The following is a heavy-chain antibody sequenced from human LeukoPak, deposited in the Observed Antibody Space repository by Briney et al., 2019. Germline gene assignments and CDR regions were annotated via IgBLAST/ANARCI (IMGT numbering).Heavy chain of an antibody. CDR1: GFTFSNYY. J-gene: IGHJ4*02. V-gene: IGHV3-11*01. Sequence: GGSLRLSCAASGFTFSNYYMSWIRQAPGKGLEWVSYISSSGSTIYYADSVKGRFTISRDNAKNSLYLQMNSLRAEDTAVYYCARGLRRYCSGGSCSGYDYWGQGTLVTVSS. CDR3: ARGLRRYCSGGSCSGYDY. D-gene: IGHD2-15*01. CDR2: ISSSGSTI.